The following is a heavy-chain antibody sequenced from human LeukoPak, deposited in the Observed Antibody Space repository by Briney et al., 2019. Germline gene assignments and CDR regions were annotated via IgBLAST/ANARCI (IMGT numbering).Heavy chain of an antibody. CDR3: ARLITIFGVVDPFDY. D-gene: IGHD3-3*01. CDR2: IYHSGST. V-gene: IGHV4-38-2*01. Sequence: SETLSLTCAVSGYSISSGYYRGWIRQPPGKGLEWIGSIYHSGSTYYNPSLKSRVTISVDTSKNQFSLKLSSVTAADTAVYYCARLITIFGVVDPFDYWGQGTLVTVSS. J-gene: IGHJ4*02. CDR1: GYSISSGYY.